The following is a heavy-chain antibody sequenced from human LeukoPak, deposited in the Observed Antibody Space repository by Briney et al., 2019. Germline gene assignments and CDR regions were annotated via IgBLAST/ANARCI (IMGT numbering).Heavy chain of an antibody. CDR3: ARDFGTTVTLGD. V-gene: IGHV1-2*02. CDR2: INPNSGGT. Sequence: GASVKVSCKASGYTFTGYYMHWVRQAPGQGLEWMGWINPNSGGTNYAQKFQGRVTMTRDTSISTAYMELSSLRSEDTAVYYCARDFGTTVTLGDWGQGTLVTVSS. CDR1: GYTFTGYY. D-gene: IGHD4-17*01. J-gene: IGHJ4*02.